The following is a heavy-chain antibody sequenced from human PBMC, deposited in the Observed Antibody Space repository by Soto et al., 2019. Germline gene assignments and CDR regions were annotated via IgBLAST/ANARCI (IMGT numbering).Heavy chain of an antibody. CDR3: AREVWGLELRWYYFDY. Sequence: VQLVESGGGVVQPGRSLRLSCAASGFTFSSYAMHWVRQAPGKGLEWVAVISYDGSNKYYADSVKGRFTISRDNSKNTLYLQMNSLRAEDTAVYYCAREVWGLELRWYYFDYWGQGTLVTVSS. J-gene: IGHJ4*02. V-gene: IGHV3-30-3*01. CDR2: ISYDGSNK. D-gene: IGHD1-7*01. CDR1: GFTFSSYA.